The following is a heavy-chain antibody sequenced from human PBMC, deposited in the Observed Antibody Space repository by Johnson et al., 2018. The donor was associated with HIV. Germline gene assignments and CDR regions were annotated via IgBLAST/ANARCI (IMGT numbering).Heavy chain of an antibody. CDR2: ISYAGSNK. J-gene: IGHJ3*02. CDR3: ARRYSGSYLGAFDI. CDR1: GFTFSSYA. V-gene: IGHV3-30*04. Sequence: QVQLVESGGGVVQPGRSMRLSCAASGFTFSSYAMHWVRQAPGKGLEWVAVISYAGSNKYYADSVKGRFTISRDNAKNTLYLQMHILIAEDTAVCYCARRYSGSYLGAFDIWGQVTMVTVSS. D-gene: IGHD1-26*01.